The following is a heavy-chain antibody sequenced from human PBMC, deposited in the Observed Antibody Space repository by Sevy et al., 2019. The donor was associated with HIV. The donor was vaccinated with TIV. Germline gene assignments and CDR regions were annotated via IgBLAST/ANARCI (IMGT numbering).Heavy chain of an antibody. CDR2: IYYSGST. CDR1: GGSISSYY. Sequence: SETLSLTCTVSGGSISSYYWSWIRQPPGKGLEWIAYIYYSGSTNYNPSLKSRVTISVDTSKNQFSLKLSSVTAADTAVYYCARSRLAIVATLDAFDIWGQGTMVTVSS. CDR3: ARSRLAIVATLDAFDI. V-gene: IGHV4-59*01. J-gene: IGHJ3*02. D-gene: IGHD5-12*01.